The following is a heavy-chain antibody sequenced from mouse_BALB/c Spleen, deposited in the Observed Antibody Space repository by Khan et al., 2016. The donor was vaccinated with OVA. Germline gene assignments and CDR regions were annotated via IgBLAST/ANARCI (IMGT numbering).Heavy chain of an antibody. V-gene: IGHV3-8*02. J-gene: IGHJ4*01. Sequence: EVQLQESGPSLVKPSQTLSLSCSVTGDSITSGFWNWIRKFPGNKFEYLGYITYSGNIYYNPSLKSRISITRDTSKSQYYLQLNSVTTEDTATYYSARSDGSWAMDYWGQGTLVTVSS. D-gene: IGHD1-1*01. CDR1: GDSITSGF. CDR2: ITYSGNI. CDR3: ARSDGSWAMDY.